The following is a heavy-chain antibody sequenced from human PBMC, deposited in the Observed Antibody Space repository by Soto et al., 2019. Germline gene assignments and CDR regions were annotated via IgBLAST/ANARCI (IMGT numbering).Heavy chain of an antibody. V-gene: IGHV3-21*01. CDR1: GFTFSSYS. Sequence: GGSLRLSCAASGFTFSSYSMNWVRQAPGKGLEWVSSISSSSSYIYYADSVKGRFTISRDNAKNSLYLQMNSLRAEDTAVYYCARDPPGYCSVGSCYQGYFDYWGQGALVTVSS. CDR3: ARDPPGYCSVGSCYQGYFDY. CDR2: ISSSSSYI. D-gene: IGHD2-15*01. J-gene: IGHJ4*02.